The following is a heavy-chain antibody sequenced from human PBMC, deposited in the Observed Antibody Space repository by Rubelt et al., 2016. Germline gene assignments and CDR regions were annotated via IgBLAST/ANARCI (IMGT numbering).Heavy chain of an antibody. CDR1: GFTFSIYA. CDR3: AKGSTWGGMAVADT. CDR2: VGGGGDAA. V-gene: IGHV3-23*01. J-gene: IGHJ4*02. D-gene: IGHD6-13*01. Sequence: GGSLRLSCAASGFTFSIYAMTWVRQAPGKGLDWVSTVGGGGDAASYADSVKGRFTISKDNSRNTVQLQMNNLRVEDTAVYYCAKGSTWGGMAVADTWGQGTLVTVSS.